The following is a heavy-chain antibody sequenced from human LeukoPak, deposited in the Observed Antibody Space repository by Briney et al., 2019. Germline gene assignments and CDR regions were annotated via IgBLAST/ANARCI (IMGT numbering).Heavy chain of an antibody. J-gene: IGHJ4*02. D-gene: IGHD4-17*01. CDR1: GYTLTELS. Sequence: ASVKVSCKVSGYTLTELSMHWVRQAPGKGLEWMGGFDPEDGETIYAQKFQGRVTMTEDTSTDTAYVELSSLRSEDTAVYYCATEEVRHYGDYVYNFDYWGQGTLVTVSS. V-gene: IGHV1-24*01. CDR2: FDPEDGET. CDR3: ATEEVRHYGDYVYNFDY.